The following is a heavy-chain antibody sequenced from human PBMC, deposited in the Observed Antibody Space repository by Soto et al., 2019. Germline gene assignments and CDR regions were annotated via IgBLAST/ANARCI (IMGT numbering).Heavy chain of an antibody. Sequence: GGSRTLSRAASGLTFSSYSMNWVRQAPGKGLEWVSSISRSSSYIYYADSVKGRFTISRDNAKNSLYLQMNSLRAEDTAVYYCARDLRIAVAGTELDYWGQGTLVTVSS. CDR2: ISRSSSYI. CDR3: ARDLRIAVAGTELDY. V-gene: IGHV3-21*01. CDR1: GLTFSSYS. D-gene: IGHD6-19*01. J-gene: IGHJ4*02.